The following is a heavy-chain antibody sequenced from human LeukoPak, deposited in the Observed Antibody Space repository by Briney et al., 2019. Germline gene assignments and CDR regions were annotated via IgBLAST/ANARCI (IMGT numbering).Heavy chain of an antibody. V-gene: IGHV1-8*03. Sequence: ASVKVSCKASGYTFTSYDINWVRQATGQGLEWMGWMNPNSGNTGYAQKFQGRVTITRNTSISTAYMELSSLRSEDTAVYYCARGRLAARPYYYYMDVWGKGTTVTVSS. D-gene: IGHD6-6*01. CDR1: GYTFTSYD. CDR2: MNPNSGNT. CDR3: ARGRLAARPYYYYMDV. J-gene: IGHJ6*03.